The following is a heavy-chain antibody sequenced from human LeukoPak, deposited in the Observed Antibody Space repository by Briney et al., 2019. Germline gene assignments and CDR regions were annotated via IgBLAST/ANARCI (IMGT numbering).Heavy chain of an antibody. CDR1: GVSISSSSYY. CDR2: IYYSGGT. CDR3: ARRVRYYDSSGYYFADLFDY. Sequence: SETLSLTCTVSGVSISSSSYYWGWIRQPPGKGLEWIGSIYYSGGTYYNPSLKSRVTISVDTSKNQFSLKLSSVTAADTAVYYCARRVRYYDSSGYYFADLFDYWGQGTLVTVSS. D-gene: IGHD3-22*01. J-gene: IGHJ4*02. V-gene: IGHV4-39*01.